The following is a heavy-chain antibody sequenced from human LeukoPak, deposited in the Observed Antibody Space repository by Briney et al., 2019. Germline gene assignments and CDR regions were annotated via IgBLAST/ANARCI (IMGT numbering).Heavy chain of an antibody. J-gene: IGHJ6*02. CDR1: GFTFSSYA. CDR3: ARDDADIYYYGMDV. CDR2: ISYDGSNK. Sequence: GRSLRLSCAASGFTFSSYAMHWVRQAPGKGLEWVAVISYDGSNKYYADSVKGRFTISRDNSKNTLYLQINSLRAEDTAVYYCARDDADIYYYGMDVWGQGTTVTVSS. V-gene: IGHV3-30-3*01.